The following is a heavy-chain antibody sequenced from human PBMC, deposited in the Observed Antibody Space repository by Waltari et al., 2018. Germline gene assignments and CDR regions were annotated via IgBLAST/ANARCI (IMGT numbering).Heavy chain of an antibody. CDR2: IIPSFGTA. J-gene: IGHJ4*02. CDR3: ARERSSGYYFDY. CDR1: GGTVRSSA. D-gene: IGHD3-22*01. V-gene: IGHV1-69*01. Sequence: QVQLVQSGAEVKKPGSSVKVSCKASGGTVRSSAISWVRQAPGQGLEWMGGIIPSFGTANYAQKFQGRVTITADESTSTAYMELSSLRSEDTAVYYCARERSSGYYFDYWGQGTLVTVSS.